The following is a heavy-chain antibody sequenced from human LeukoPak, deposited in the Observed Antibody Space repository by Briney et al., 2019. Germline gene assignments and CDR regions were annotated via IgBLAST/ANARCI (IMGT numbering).Heavy chain of an antibody. CDR3: AQRETDYYGSGSYYGY. CDR1: GVSISSSNW. J-gene: IGHJ4*02. CDR2: IYHSGST. V-gene: IGHV4-4*02. Sequence: SETLSLTCAVSGVSISSSNWWSWVRQPPGEGLEWIGEIYHSGSTNYNPSLKSRVTISVDKSKNQFSLKLSSVTAADTAVYYCAQRETDYYGSGSYYGYWGQGTLVTVSS. D-gene: IGHD3-10*01.